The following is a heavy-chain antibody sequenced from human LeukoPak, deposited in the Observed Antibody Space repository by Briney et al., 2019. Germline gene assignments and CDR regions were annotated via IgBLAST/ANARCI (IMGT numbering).Heavy chain of an antibody. Sequence: SETLSLTCTVSGGSISSSSYYWGWIRQPPGKGLEWIGYIYDKGSTNYNPSLKSRVTISVDTSKNQFSLRLSSVTAADTAVYYCARGGATYCGTDCRYMDYWGQGTLVTVSS. CDR3: ARGGATYCGTDCRYMDY. CDR2: IYDKGST. J-gene: IGHJ4*02. V-gene: IGHV4-61*05. D-gene: IGHD2-21*02. CDR1: GGSISSSSYY.